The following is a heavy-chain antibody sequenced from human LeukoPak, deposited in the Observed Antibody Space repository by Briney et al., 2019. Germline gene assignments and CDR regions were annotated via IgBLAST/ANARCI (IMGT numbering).Heavy chain of an antibody. CDR1: GFTFTSYS. CDR3: AKGKRYPDY. CDR2: LNLDGSDK. J-gene: IGHJ4*02. V-gene: IGHV3-7*03. D-gene: IGHD1-1*01. Sequence: GGSLRLSCAASGFTFTSYSMSWVRQAPGKGLGWVASLNLDGSDKYYVDSVKGRFTISRDNAKNSLYLQMDSLRVEDTAVYYCAKGKRYPDYWGQGTLVTVSS.